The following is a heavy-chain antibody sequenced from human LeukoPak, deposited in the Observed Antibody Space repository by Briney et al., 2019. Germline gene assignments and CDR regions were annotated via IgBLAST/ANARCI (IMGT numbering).Heavy chain of an antibody. J-gene: IGHJ4*02. Sequence: PGGSLRLSCAASGFTFSTYWMAWVRQAPGKGLEWVANIKQDDSSKNYVDSVRGRFTISRDNSKNSLYLQMNSLRAEDTGLYYCTRRVGGTPDYWGLGTLVTVSS. CDR3: TRRVGGTPDY. D-gene: IGHD1-26*01. CDR2: IKQDDSSK. CDR1: GFTFSTYW. V-gene: IGHV3-7*03.